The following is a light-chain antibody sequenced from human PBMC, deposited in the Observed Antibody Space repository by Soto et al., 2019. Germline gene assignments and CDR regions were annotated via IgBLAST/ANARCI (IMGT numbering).Light chain of an antibody. V-gene: IGKV1-39*01. CDR2: AAS. CDR3: QQRYIIPYT. CDR1: QSIANY. J-gene: IGKJ2*01. Sequence: DIQMTQSPSSLSASVGDRVTITCRASQSIANYLNWYQQKPGKAPNLLIFAASSLQSGVPSRFSGSGSGTDFTLTISSLQPEDFATYTCQQRYIIPYTFGQGTKLEIK.